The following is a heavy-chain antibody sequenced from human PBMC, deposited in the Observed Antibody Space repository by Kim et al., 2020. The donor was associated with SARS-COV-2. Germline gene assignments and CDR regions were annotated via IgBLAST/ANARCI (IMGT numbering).Heavy chain of an antibody. Sequence: SETLSLTCTVSGGSISSYYWSWIRQPPGKGLEWIGYIYYSGSTNYNPSLKSRVTISVDTSKNQFSLKLSSVTAADTAVYYCARVNAGGSGSYYWGYYYYGMDVWGQGTTVTVSS. D-gene: IGHD3-10*01. CDR2: IYYSGST. CDR3: ARVNAGGSGSYYWGYYYYGMDV. J-gene: IGHJ6*02. CDR1: GGSISSYY. V-gene: IGHV4-59*13.